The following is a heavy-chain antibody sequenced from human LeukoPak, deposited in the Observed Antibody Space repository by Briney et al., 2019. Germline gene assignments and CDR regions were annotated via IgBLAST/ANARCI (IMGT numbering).Heavy chain of an antibody. CDR3: VRESQGSTSGWLNGYFDF. V-gene: IGHV6-1*01. CDR2: TYYRSKWFN. CDR1: GDSVSTNSAA. D-gene: IGHD6-19*01. Sequence: SQSLSLTCAISGDSVSTNSAAWNWIRQSPSRGLEWLGRTYYRSKWFNDDALSVTSRITINPDTAKNQFSLQLNSVIPEDTAVYYCVRESQGSTSGWLNGYFDFWGQGTLVTVSS. J-gene: IGHJ4*02.